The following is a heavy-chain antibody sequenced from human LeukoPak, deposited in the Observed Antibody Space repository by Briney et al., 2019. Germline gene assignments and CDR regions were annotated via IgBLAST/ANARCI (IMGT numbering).Heavy chain of an antibody. J-gene: IGHJ4*02. CDR2: INHSGST. CDR3: AREAQYYYDSSGYYNPIDY. V-gene: IGHV4-34*01. Sequence: PSETLSLTCAFYGGSFSGYYWSWIRQPPGKGLEWIGEINHSGSTNYNPSLKSRVTISVDTSKNQFSLKLSSVTAADTAVYYCAREAQYYYDSSGYYNPIDYWGQGTLVTVSS. D-gene: IGHD3-22*01. CDR1: GGSFSGYY.